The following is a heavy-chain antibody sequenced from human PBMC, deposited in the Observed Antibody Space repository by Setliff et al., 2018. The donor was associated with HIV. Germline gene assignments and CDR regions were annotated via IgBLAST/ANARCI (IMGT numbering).Heavy chain of an antibody. CDR2: IYYTGST. CDR1: GGSMSSYY. J-gene: IGHJ4*02. Sequence: SETLSLTCTVSGGSMSSYYWSWIRQPPGKGLEWIGSIYYTGSTDYNPSLMSRVTISLDTPKNQFSLKLNSVIAADTAVYYCARNRVPSPLWGQGTLVTVPQ. V-gene: IGHV4-59*01. CDR3: ARNRVPSPL.